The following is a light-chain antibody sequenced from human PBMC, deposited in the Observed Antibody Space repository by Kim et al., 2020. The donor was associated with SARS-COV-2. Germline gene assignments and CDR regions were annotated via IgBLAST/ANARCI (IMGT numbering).Light chain of an antibody. CDR1: QSVSSGY. CDR2: GAS. V-gene: IGKV3-20*01. Sequence: SPGERATLTCMASQSVSSGYLAWYQQKPGQAPRLLIYGASSRATGIPDRFSGSGSGTDFTLTISRLEPEDFAVYYCQQYGSSRWTFGQGTKVDIK. CDR3: QQYGSSRWT. J-gene: IGKJ1*01.